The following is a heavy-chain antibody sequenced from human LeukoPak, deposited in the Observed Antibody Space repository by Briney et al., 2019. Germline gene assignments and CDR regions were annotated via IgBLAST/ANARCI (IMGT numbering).Heavy chain of an antibody. Sequence: SETLSLTCNFSGGSFTDSYWGWIRQPPGKGLGWIGSIYYRGNTFYNPSLRNRVSISIDRSKGRFSLNLNSVTAADTTVYFCTRDREHGTQDSWGQGTLVTVS. J-gene: IGHJ4*02. V-gene: IGHV4-39*07. CDR1: GGSFTDSY. CDR3: TRDREHGTQDS. CDR2: IYYRGNT. D-gene: IGHD1-26*01.